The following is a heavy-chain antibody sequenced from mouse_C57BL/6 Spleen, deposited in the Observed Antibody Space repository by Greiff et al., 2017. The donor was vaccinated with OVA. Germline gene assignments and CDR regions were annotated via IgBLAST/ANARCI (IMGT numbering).Heavy chain of an antibody. CDR1: GYTFTSYW. CDR2: IDPSDSYT. V-gene: IGHV1-59*01. Sequence: QVQLQQSGAELVRPGTSVKLSCKASGYTFTSYWMHWVKQRPGQGLEWIGVIDPSDSYTNYNQKFKGKATLTVDTSSSTAYMQLSSLTSEDSAVYYCARRGSNHYAMDYWGQGTSVTVSS. D-gene: IGHD1-1*01. J-gene: IGHJ4*01. CDR3: ARRGSNHYAMDY.